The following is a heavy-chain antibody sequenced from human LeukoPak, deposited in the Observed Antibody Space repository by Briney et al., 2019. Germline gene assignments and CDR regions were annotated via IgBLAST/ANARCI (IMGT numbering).Heavy chain of an antibody. J-gene: IGHJ6*03. CDR3: ARSVATPYMDV. CDR2: INPNSGGT. D-gene: IGHD5-12*01. CDR1: GYTFTGYY. Sequence: ASVKVSCKASGYTFTGYYMHWVRQAPGQGLEWMGWINPNSGGTNYAQRFQGRVTMTRDTSISTVYMELSSLRSEDTAVYYCARSVATPYMDVWGKGTTVTVSS. V-gene: IGHV1-2*02.